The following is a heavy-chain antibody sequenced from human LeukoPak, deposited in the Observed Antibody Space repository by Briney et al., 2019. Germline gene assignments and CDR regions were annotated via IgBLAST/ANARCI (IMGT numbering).Heavy chain of an antibody. D-gene: IGHD6-19*01. CDR3: ARDSGEQWLVPLDY. J-gene: IGHJ4*02. CDR1: GYTFTGCY. CDR2: INPNSGGT. Sequence: GASVKVSFKASGYTFTGCYMHWVRQAPGQGIEWMGWINPNSGGTNYQGWVTMTRDTSISTAYMELSRLRSDDTAVYYCARDSGEQWLVPLDYWGQGTLVTVSS. V-gene: IGHV1-2*04.